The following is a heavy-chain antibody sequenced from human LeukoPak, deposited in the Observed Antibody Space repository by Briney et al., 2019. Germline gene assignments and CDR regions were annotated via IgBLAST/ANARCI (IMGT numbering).Heavy chain of an antibody. CDR3: ARDHITMIRGVSYYYYGMDV. V-gene: IGHV3-53*01. Sequence: PGGSLRLSCAASGFPISTNYMSWVRQAPGKGPEWVSIIYSGGNTFYADSVKGRFTISRDSSKNTLFLQMISQRAEDTAVYYCARDHITMIRGVSYYYYGMDVWGQGTTVTVSS. D-gene: IGHD3-10*01. CDR1: GFPISTNY. J-gene: IGHJ6*02. CDR2: IYSGGNT.